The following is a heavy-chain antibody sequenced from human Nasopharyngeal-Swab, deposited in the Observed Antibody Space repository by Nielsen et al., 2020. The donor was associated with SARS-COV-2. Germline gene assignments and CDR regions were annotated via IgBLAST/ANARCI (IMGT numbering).Heavy chain of an antibody. CDR1: GGSISSGDYY. CDR2: IYYNGRT. V-gene: IGHV4-30-4*01. CDR3: ARDRADYYGSGSQSTWFDP. J-gene: IGHJ5*02. D-gene: IGHD3-10*01. Sequence: LSLTCTVSGGSISSGDYYWSWIRQPPGKGLEWIGYIYYNGRTNFNPSLKSRVTISLDTSKNQFSLKLSSVTAADTAVYYCARDRADYYGSGSQSTWFDPWGQGTLVTVSS.